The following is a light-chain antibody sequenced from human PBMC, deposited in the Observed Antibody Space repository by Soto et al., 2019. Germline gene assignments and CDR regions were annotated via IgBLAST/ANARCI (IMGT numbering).Light chain of an antibody. Sequence: DIQMTQSPSSLSASVGDRVTITCRASQSIRSFLNWYQQKPGKAPKLLMYAASSLQSGVPSRFSGSGSGTDFTLTIRSLQPEDFETYLCQESYDTPPTFGQGTKVDIK. CDR3: QESYDTPPT. CDR1: QSIRSF. V-gene: IGKV1-39*01. J-gene: IGKJ1*01. CDR2: AAS.